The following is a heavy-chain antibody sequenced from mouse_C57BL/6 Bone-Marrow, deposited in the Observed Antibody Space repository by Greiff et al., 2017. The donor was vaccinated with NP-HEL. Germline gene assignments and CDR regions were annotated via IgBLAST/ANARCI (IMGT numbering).Heavy chain of an antibody. J-gene: IGHJ1*03. CDR1: GYAFSSSW. Sequence: VQLKESGPELVKPGASVKISCKASGYAFSSSWMNWVKQRPGKGLEWIGRIYPGDGDTNYNGKFKGKATLTADKSSSTAYMQLSSLTSEDSAVYFCARKGIYGNYFYWYFDVWGTGTTVTVSS. CDR2: IYPGDGDT. CDR3: ARKGIYGNYFYWYFDV. V-gene: IGHV1-82*01. D-gene: IGHD2-1*01.